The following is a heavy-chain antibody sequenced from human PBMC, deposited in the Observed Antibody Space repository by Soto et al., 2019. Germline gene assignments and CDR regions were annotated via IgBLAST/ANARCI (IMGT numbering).Heavy chain of an antibody. Sequence: GGSLRLSCAASGFTFSSYGMHWVRQAPGKGLEWVAVIWYDGSNKYYADSVKGRFTISRDNSKNTLYLQMNSLRAEDTAVYYCARDGGSGSYYFGVRDYYYGMDVWGQGTTVTVSS. CDR1: GFTFSSYG. CDR2: IWYDGSNK. CDR3: ARDGGSGSYYFGVRDYYYGMDV. D-gene: IGHD3-10*01. J-gene: IGHJ6*02. V-gene: IGHV3-33*01.